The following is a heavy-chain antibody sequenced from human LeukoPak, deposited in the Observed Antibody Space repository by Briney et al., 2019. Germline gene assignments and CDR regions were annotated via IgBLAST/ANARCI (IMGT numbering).Heavy chain of an antibody. CDR2: ISSSGSAI. D-gene: IGHD6-6*01. CDR1: GFTFSSYA. CDR3: AREYITSSGRASDI. J-gene: IGHJ3*02. Sequence: SGGSLRLSCAASGFTFSSYAMSWVRQAPGKGLEWVSYISSSGSAIHYADSVKGRFTISRDNAKNSLFLQMNSLRADDTAVYYCAREYITSSGRASDIWGQGTMVTVSS. V-gene: IGHV3-48*01.